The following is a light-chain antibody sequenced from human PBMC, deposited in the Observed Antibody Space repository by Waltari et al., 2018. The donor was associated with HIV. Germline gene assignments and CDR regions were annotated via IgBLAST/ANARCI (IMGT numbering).Light chain of an antibody. CDR2: SNN. J-gene: IGLJ3*02. Sequence: QSVLSQPPPASGTPGQRVTISCSGTTSNTGRNTVSWYQQLPGTAPKLFIYSNNQRPSGVPDRFSGSKSGTSASLAISGLQSEDEADYYCAAWDDSLNGWVFGGGTKLTVV. CDR1: TSNTGRNT. V-gene: IGLV1-44*01. CDR3: AAWDDSLNGWV.